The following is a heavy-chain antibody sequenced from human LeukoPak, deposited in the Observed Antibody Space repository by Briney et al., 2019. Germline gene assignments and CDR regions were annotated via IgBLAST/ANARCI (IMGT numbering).Heavy chain of an antibody. J-gene: IGHJ6*03. CDR2: ISYSGST. Sequence: SETLSLTCTVSDGSIRSYYWSWIRQPPEKGLEWIGYISYSGSTNYNPSLQSRVTISIDTSKNQSSLKLSSVTAADTAVYYCARDNTMVRGGYYYYYMDVWGKGTTVTVSS. V-gene: IGHV4-59*01. D-gene: IGHD3-10*01. CDR3: ARDNTMVRGGYYYYYMDV. CDR1: DGSIRSYY.